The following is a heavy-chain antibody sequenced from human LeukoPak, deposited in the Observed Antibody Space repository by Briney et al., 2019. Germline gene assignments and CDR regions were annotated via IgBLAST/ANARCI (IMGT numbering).Heavy chain of an antibody. CDR3: AREGYSPY. Sequence: GGSLRLSCAASGFTFSDYNLDWVRQAPGKGLEWVSSISSGSSYRYYADSVKGRFTISRDNANNSLYLQMNRLRAEDTAVYYCAREGYSPYWGQGTLVTVSS. CDR1: GFTFSDYN. V-gene: IGHV3-21*01. CDR2: ISSGSSYR. J-gene: IGHJ4*02. D-gene: IGHD6-13*01.